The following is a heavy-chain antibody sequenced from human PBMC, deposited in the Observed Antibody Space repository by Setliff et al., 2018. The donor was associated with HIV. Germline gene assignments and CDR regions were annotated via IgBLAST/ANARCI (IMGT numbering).Heavy chain of an antibody. Sequence: GASVKVSCKVSGYTLTELSMHWVRQAPGKGLEWMGGIIPIFGTTHYAQRFQGRVTISADGSTSSAYMELNSLRSEDTAVYYCARARNKWGTFDYWGQGTLVTVSS. J-gene: IGHJ4*01. V-gene: IGHV1-69*13. CDR2: IIPIFGTT. CDR3: ARARNKWGTFDY. CDR1: GYTLTELS. D-gene: IGHD1-26*01.